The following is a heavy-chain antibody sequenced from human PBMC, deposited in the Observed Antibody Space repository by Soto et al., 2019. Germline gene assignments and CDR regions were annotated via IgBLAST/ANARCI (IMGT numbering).Heavy chain of an antibody. J-gene: IGHJ4*02. D-gene: IGHD3-3*01. CDR1: GFTFSSSS. CDR2: ISYDGSNK. CDR3: AKDRDYDFWSALDY. V-gene: IGHV3-30*18. Sequence: GGSLRLACAASGFTFSSSSMHRVQQSPGKGLEWVAVISYDGSNKYYADSVKGRFTISRDNSKNTLYLQMNSLRAEDTAVYYCAKDRDYDFWSALDYWGQGTLVTVSS.